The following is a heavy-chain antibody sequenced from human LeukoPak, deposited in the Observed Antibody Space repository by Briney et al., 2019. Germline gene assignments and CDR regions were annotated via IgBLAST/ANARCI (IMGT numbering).Heavy chain of an antibody. CDR2: LNPNSGNT. Sequence: ASVKVSCKASGYTFTSYDINWVRQATGQGPEWMGWLNPNSGNTGYAQKFQGRVTITRNTSISTAYMELSSLRSEDTAVYYSARGKKYSSSWYWFDPWGQGTLVTVSS. D-gene: IGHD6-13*01. CDR1: GYTFTSYD. J-gene: IGHJ5*02. V-gene: IGHV1-8*03. CDR3: ARGKKYSSSWYWFDP.